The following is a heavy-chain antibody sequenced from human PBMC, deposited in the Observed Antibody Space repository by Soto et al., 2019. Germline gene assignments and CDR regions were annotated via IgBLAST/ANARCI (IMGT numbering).Heavy chain of an antibody. CDR1: RRSLSAYY. Sequence: SQTLSLTCPLYRRSLSAYYWSWNRPPPKKWLEWIGEINHSGTHNYHTSLKSRVTISVDTSKNQFSLKLSSVTAADTAVYYCAMKYYYDSSGYTPSANYYYYGMDVWGQGTTVTVSS. CDR2: INHSGTH. CDR3: AMKYYYDSSGYTPSANYYYYGMDV. V-gene: IGHV4-34*01. J-gene: IGHJ6*02. D-gene: IGHD3-22*01.